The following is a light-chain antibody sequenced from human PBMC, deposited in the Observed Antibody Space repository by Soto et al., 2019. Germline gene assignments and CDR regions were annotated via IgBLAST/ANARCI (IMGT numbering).Light chain of an antibody. CDR1: QSISSW. J-gene: IGKJ4*01. CDR3: QQDNSYSLT. Sequence: DIQMTQSPSTLSASVGDTVTITCRASQSISSWLAWYQQKPGKAPNLLIYRASSLQSGVPSRFSGSGSGTEFTLTISSLQPDDFAAYDCQQDNSYSLTFGGGTKVEIK. CDR2: RAS. V-gene: IGKV1-5*03.